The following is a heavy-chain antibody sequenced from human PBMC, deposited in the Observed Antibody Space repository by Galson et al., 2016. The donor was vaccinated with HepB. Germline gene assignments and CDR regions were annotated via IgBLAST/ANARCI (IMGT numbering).Heavy chain of an antibody. J-gene: IGHJ4*02. V-gene: IGHV4-59*08. CDR1: GGSMTGHY. CDR2: IYYSGST. Sequence: SETLSLTCTVSGGSMTGHYWGWIRQPPGKGLEWIGYIYYSGSTNYSPSLQSRITMSVDTSKNQLSLEVRSVTAADTALYFCARSPNYFTLYGLDVWGQGTLVTVSS. CDR3: ARSPNYFTLYGLDV. D-gene: IGHD3/OR15-3a*01.